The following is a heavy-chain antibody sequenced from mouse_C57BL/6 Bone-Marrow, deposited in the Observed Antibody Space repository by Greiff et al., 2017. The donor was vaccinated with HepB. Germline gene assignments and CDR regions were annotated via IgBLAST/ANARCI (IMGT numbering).Heavy chain of an antibody. D-gene: IGHD2-3*01. Sequence: EVQLQQSGPELVKPGASVKISCKASGYTFTDYYMNWVKQSHGKSLEWIGDINPNNGGTSYNQKFKGKATLTVDKSSSTAYMELRSLRSEDSAVYYCAIDGYYGAMDYWGQGTSVTVSS. CDR1: GYTFTDYY. CDR2: INPNNGGT. J-gene: IGHJ4*01. V-gene: IGHV1-26*01. CDR3: AIDGYYGAMDY.